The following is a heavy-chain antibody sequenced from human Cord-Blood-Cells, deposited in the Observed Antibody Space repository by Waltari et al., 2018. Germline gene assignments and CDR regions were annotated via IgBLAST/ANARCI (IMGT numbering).Heavy chain of an antibody. J-gene: IGHJ5*02. CDR1: GGSFSGYY. Sequence: QVQLQQWGAGLLKPSETLSLTCAVYGGSFSGYYWSWIRQPPGKGLEWIGEIKHMERTNNNPSRKSRVTISVDTSNNQFSLRLSSVTAADTAVYYCARMSPAANWFDPWGQGTLVTVSS. V-gene: IGHV4-34*01. CDR2: IKHMERT. CDR3: ARMSPAANWFDP. D-gene: IGHD2-2*01.